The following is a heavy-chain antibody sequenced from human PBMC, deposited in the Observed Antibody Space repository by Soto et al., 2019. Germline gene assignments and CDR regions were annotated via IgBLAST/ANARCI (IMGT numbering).Heavy chain of an antibody. J-gene: IGHJ3*02. D-gene: IGHD6-13*01. Sequence: QVQLVQSGAEVKKPGSSVKVSCKASGGTFSTYTIIWVRQAPGQGLEWMGRIIPMLNITTTAQSFQDRVTITADKSRSPAYLELSTLRSDDTAMYFCTLGSWSAETFDIWGRGTMVTVSS. CDR2: IIPMLNIT. CDR3: TLGSWSAETFDI. V-gene: IGHV1-69*02. CDR1: GGTFSTYT.